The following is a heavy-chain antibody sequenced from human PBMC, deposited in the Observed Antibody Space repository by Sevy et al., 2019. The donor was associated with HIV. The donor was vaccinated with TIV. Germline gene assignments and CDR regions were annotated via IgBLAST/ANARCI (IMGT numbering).Heavy chain of an antibody. CDR3: ATTKDYYDSSGYPFDH. CDR2: FDPEDGET. D-gene: IGHD3-22*01. Sequence: ASVKVSCKVSGYTLTALSMHWVRQAPGKGLEWMGTFDPEDGETRFAQKFQGRVTMTDDTSTDTAYMERSSLRSEDTAVYFCATTKDYYDSSGYPFDHWGQGALVTVSS. J-gene: IGHJ4*02. CDR1: GYTLTALS. V-gene: IGHV1-24*01.